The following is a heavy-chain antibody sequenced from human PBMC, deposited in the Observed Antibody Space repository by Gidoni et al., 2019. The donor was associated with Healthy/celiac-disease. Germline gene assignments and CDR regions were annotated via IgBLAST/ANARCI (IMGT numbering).Heavy chain of an antibody. CDR3: ARHAGPDIVATNLDY. D-gene: IGHD5-12*01. V-gene: IGHV5-51*01. Sequence: EVQLVQSGAEGKKPGQSMKTSGQGYGDSFTSYWIGWVRQMPGKGLEWMGIIYPGDSDTRSSPSFQGQVTISADKSISTAYLQWSSLKASDTAMYYCARHAGPDIVATNLDYWGQGTLVTVSS. J-gene: IGHJ4*02. CDR2: IYPGDSDT. CDR1: GDSFTSYW.